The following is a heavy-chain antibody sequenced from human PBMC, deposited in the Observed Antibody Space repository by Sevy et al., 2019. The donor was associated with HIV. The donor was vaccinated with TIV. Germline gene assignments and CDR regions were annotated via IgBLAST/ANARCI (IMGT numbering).Heavy chain of an antibody. CDR2: ISGSGTRT. J-gene: IGHJ6*03. CDR1: GFSFDSYG. V-gene: IGHV3-23*01. Sequence: GGSLRLSCAVSGFSFDSYGMTWVRQAPGKGLEWVSGISGSGTRTYYADSVKGRFSISRDNSKNRLYLQMNSLRSEDTAYYYGGKGGGGHYDPDEIGYYFYYYNMDVWGKGTTVTVSS. D-gene: IGHD3-22*01. CDR3: GKGGGGHYDPDEIGYYFYYYNMDV.